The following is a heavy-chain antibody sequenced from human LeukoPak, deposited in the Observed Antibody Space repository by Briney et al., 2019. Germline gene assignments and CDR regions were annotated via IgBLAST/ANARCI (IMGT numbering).Heavy chain of an antibody. V-gene: IGHV3-43D*03. Sequence: GGSLRLSCVASGFTFDDYAMHWVRQAPGKGPEWVSLISWDGYSTYYADSVKGRFTISRDNSKNSLYLQMNSLRAEDTALYYCAKDRGTDFYVMDVWGQGTTVTVSS. CDR3: AKDRGTDFYVMDV. J-gene: IGHJ6*02. CDR1: GFTFDDYA. CDR2: ISWDGYST.